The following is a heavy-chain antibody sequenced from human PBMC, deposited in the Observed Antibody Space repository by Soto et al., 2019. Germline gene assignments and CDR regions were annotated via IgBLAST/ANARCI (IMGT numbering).Heavy chain of an antibody. CDR3: TTATPLTDIIVVVAAYGMDV. D-gene: IGHD2-15*01. CDR2: IKSKTDGGTT. V-gene: IGHV3-15*07. CDR1: GFTFRNAW. J-gene: IGHJ6*02. Sequence: GSLRISCAASGFTFRNAWMNWVRQAPGKGLEWVGRIKSKTDGGTTDYAAPVKGRFTISRDDSKNTLYLQMNSLKTEDTAVYYCTTATPLTDIIVVVAAYGMDVWGQGTTVTVSS.